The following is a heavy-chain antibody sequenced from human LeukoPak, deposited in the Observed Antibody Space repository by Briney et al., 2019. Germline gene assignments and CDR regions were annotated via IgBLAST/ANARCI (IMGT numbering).Heavy chain of an antibody. V-gene: IGHV1-8*03. D-gene: IGHD2-2*01. J-gene: IGHJ3*02. CDR3: ASLRYCSSTSCKTGDAFDI. CDR2: MNPNSGNT. CDR1: GYTFTSYD. Sequence: ASVKVSCKASGYTFTSYDINWVRQATGQGLEWMGWMNPNSGNTGYAQKFQGRVTITRNTSISTAYMELSSLRSEDTAVYYCASLRYCSSTSCKTGDAFDIWGQGTMVTVSS.